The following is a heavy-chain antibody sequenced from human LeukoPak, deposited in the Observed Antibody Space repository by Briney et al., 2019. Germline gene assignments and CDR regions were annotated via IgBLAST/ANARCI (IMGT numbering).Heavy chain of an antibody. J-gene: IGHJ5*02. CDR2: INPNSGGT. Sequence: ASVKVSCKASGYTFTGYYMHWVRQAPGQGLEWMGWINPNSGGTNYAQKFQGRVTMTRDTSISTAYMELSRLRSDDTAVYYCAVDIVVVPAALGPYWFDPWGQGTLVTVSS. CDR3: AVDIVVVPAALGPYWFDP. CDR1: GYTFTGYY. D-gene: IGHD2-2*01. V-gene: IGHV1-2*02.